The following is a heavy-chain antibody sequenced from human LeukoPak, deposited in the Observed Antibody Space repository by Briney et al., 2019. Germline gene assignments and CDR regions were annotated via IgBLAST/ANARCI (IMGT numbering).Heavy chain of an antibody. J-gene: IGHJ4*02. CDR2: LYSGGGT. CDR3: ASRLMTTVSYFDC. Sequence: GGSLRLSCAASGFTVSSNYMSWARQAPGKGLEWVSILYSGGGTYYADSVKGRFTIPRDNSKNTLYLQMNSLRAEDTAVYYCASRLMTTVSYFDCWGQGTLVTVSS. CDR1: GFTVSSNY. D-gene: IGHD4-11*01. V-gene: IGHV3-66*01.